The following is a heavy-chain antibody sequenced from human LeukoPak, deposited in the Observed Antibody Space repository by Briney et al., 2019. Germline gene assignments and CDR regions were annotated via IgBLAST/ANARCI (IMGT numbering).Heavy chain of an antibody. CDR3: ARDVSGYSYGLGDY. D-gene: IGHD5-18*01. V-gene: IGHV3-23*01. CDR2: ISVSSGST. CDR1: GLTFSNYV. J-gene: IGHJ4*02. Sequence: PGGSLRLSCAASGLTFSNYVMSWVRQAAGKGLEWVSIISVSSGSTYYADSVKGRFTISRDNSKNTLYLQMNSLRAEDTAMYYCARDVSGYSYGLGDYWGQGTLVTVSS.